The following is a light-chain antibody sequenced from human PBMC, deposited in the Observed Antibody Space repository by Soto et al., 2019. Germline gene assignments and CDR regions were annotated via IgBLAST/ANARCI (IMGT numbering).Light chain of an antibody. V-gene: IGKV1-13*02. CDR2: DVS. Sequence: AIQLTQSPSSLSASVGDRVTITCRASQDIRGALAWYQQKPGKPPKLLIFDVSSLQSGVPSRFSGSGSGTDFTLTISSLQPEDFATYYCQQFNTHPITFGQGTRLEIK. CDR3: QQFNTHPIT. J-gene: IGKJ5*01. CDR1: QDIRGA.